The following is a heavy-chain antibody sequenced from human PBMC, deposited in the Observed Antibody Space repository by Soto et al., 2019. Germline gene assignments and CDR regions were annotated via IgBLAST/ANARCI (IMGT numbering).Heavy chain of an antibody. J-gene: IGHJ5*02. V-gene: IGHV2-5*01. CDR2: IYWNDDK. CDR3: AKSGRSGWHGWFDP. CDR1: GFSLRTSGVG. Sequence: SGPTRVNRTQTLTLTCIFSGFSLRTSGVGVGWIRQPPGKALEWLVFIYWNDDKGYSPSLKSRLTITKDTSKNQVVITMTNMDPVDTATYYCAKSGRSGWHGWFDPWGQGTLVTVSS. D-gene: IGHD6-19*01.